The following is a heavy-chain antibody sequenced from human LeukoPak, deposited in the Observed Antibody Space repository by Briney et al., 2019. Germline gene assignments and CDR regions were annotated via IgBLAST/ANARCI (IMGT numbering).Heavy chain of an antibody. CDR2: IIPILAIA. CDR3: ARDDDADWNIDY. CDR1: GGTFSSYA. V-gene: IGHV1-69*04. Sequence: SVTVSCKASGGTFSSYAISWVRQAPGQGLEWMGRIIPILAIANYAQKFQGRVTITADKSTSTAYMELSSLRSEDTAVYYCARDDDADWNIDYWGQGTLVTVSS. D-gene: IGHD1/OR15-1a*01. J-gene: IGHJ4*02.